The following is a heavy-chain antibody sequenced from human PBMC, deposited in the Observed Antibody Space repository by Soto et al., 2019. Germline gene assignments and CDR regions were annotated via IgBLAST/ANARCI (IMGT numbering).Heavy chain of an antibody. D-gene: IGHD6-13*01. J-gene: IGHJ6*02. CDR3: ARVQQQLVPGDYYGMDV. CDR1: GGSISSGGYS. V-gene: IGHV4-30-2*01. CDR2: IYHSGST. Sequence: SETLSLTCAVSGGSISSGGYSWSWIRQPPGKGLEWIGYIYHSGSTYYNPSLKSRVTISVDRSKNQFSLKLSSVTAADTAVYYCARVQQQLVPGDYYGMDVWGQGTTVTVSS.